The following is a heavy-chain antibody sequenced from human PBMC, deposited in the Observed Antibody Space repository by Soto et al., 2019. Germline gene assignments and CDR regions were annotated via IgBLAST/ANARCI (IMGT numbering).Heavy chain of an antibody. V-gene: IGHV1-69*08. CDR1: GGTFSSYT. CDR2: IIPILGIA. J-gene: IGHJ3*02. Sequence: QVQLVQSGAEVKKPGSSVKVSCKASGGTFSSYTISWVRQAPGQGLEWMGRIIPILGIANYAQKFQGRVTITADKSTSTAYMELSSVRSEDTAVYYCARDRITIFGVVPGDAFDIWGQGTMVTVSS. CDR3: ARDRITIFGVVPGDAFDI. D-gene: IGHD3-3*01.